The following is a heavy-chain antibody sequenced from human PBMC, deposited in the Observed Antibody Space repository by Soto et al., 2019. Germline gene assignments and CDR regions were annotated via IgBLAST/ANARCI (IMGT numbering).Heavy chain of an antibody. V-gene: IGHV4-61*01. D-gene: IGHD1-26*01. CDR3: ARADKWEPDAFDI. CDR1: GGSVSSGSYY. CDR2: IYYSGST. Sequence: PSETLSLTCTVSGGSVSSGSYYWSWIRQPPGKGLEWIGYIYYSGSTNYNPSLKSRVTISGDTSKNQFSLKLSSVTAADTAVYYCARADKWEPDAFDIWGQGTMVTVSS. J-gene: IGHJ3*02.